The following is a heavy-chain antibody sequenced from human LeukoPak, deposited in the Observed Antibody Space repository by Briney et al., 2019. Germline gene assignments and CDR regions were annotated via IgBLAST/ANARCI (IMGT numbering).Heavy chain of an antibody. CDR1: GFTFSSYA. J-gene: IGHJ4*02. CDR2: ISGSGGST. D-gene: IGHD2-2*01. Sequence: GGSLRLSCAASGFTFSSYAMSWVRQAPGKGLEWVSAISGSGGSTYYADSVKGRFTISRDNSKNTLYLQMNSLRAEDTAVYYCAKDAGGGIVVVPAAISFDYWGQGTLVTVSS. V-gene: IGHV3-23*01. CDR3: AKDAGGGIVVVPAAISFDY.